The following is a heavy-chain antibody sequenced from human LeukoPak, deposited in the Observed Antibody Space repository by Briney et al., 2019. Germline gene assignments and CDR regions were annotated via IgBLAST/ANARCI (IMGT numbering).Heavy chain of an antibody. CDR3: AGRIAARPFSPPFDY. D-gene: IGHD6-6*01. J-gene: IGHJ4*02. Sequence: GGSLRLSCAASGFTFSTYAMSWVRQAPGKGLEWVSAIGDSGIHTYHADSVKGRFNISRDNYKNTLYVQMNSLRAGDTAVYYCAGRIAARPFSPPFDYWGQGTLVTVSS. CDR1: GFTFSTYA. CDR2: IGDSGIHT. V-gene: IGHV3-23*01.